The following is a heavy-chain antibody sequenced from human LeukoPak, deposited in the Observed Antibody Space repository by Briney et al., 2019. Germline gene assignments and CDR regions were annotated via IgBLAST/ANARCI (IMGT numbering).Heavy chain of an antibody. V-gene: IGHV3-11*01. CDR1: GFTFSDYY. Sequence: GGSLRLSCAASGFTFSDYYMSWIRQAPGKGLEWVSYISSTGSTIYYADSVKGRFTISRDNAKNSLYLQMSSLRAEDTAVYYCGRPEVVAGTYYYYYYMDVWGKGTTVTVSS. CDR3: GRPEVVAGTYYYYYYMDV. J-gene: IGHJ6*03. D-gene: IGHD2-15*01. CDR2: ISSTGSTI.